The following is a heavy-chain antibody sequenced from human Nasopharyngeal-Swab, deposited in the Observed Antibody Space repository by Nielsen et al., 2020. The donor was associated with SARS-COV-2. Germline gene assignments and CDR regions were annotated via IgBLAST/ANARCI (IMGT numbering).Heavy chain of an antibody. D-gene: IGHD2-15*01. Sequence: GGSLRLSCAASGFTFSDSAIHWVRQASGKGLEWVGRIRSKGSTYATAYAASVKGRFIIFRDDPTNTAYLQMNSLKTEDTAMYYCTRCGGGCYSGRDYWGQGTLVTVSS. V-gene: IGHV3-73*01. CDR3: TRCGGGCYSGRDY. CDR1: GFTFSDSA. J-gene: IGHJ4*02. CDR2: IRSKGSTYAT.